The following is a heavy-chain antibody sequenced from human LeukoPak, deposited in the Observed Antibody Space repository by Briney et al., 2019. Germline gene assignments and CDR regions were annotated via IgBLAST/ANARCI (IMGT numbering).Heavy chain of an antibody. V-gene: IGHV4-59*01. D-gene: IGHD3-16*01. J-gene: IGHJ4*02. CDR2: FYNSGRS. CDR3: TRGAGWLIDY. Sequence: KPSETLSLTCTDSDDSISDYYRGWIRQPPGKGLEWIGYFYNSGRSTYNPSLKSRATISADTSKNHFSLKLNSVTTADTAVYYCTRGAGWLIDYWGQGILVTVSS. CDR1: DDSISDYY.